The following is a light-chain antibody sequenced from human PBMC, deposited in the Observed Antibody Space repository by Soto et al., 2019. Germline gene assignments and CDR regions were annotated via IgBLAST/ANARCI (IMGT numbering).Light chain of an antibody. J-gene: IGKJ1*01. CDR3: QQYYTCT. V-gene: IGKV1-5*01. Sequence: DIQMTQSPSTLSASVGDRVTITCRASQSISSWLAWYQQKPGKAPKLLIYGASSLESGVPSRFSGSGSGTKFTLTISSLQPDDFATYYCQQYYTCTFGQGTKVDIK. CDR2: GAS. CDR1: QSISSW.